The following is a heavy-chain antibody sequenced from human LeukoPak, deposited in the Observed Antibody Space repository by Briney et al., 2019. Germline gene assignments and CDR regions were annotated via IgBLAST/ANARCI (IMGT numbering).Heavy chain of an antibody. V-gene: IGHV4-39*07. D-gene: IGHD1-26*01. Sequence: SSETLSLTCTVSGGSISSSSYYWGWIRQPPGKGLEWIGSIYYSGSTYYNPSLKSRVTISVGTSKNQFSLKLSSVTAADTAVYYCARDTGSYSANYYFDYWGQGTLVTVSS. CDR3: ARDTGSYSANYYFDY. CDR2: IYYSGST. CDR1: GGSISSSSYY. J-gene: IGHJ4*02.